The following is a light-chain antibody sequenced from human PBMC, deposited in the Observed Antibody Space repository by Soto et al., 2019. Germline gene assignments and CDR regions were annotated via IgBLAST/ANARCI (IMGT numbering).Light chain of an antibody. J-gene: IGKJ5*01. CDR2: SAS. CDR3: QQRSSWPPIT. CDR1: QSLRSN. V-gene: IGKV3-15*01. Sequence: EIVMTQSPVTLSVSPGETVTLSCRASQSLRSNLAWYQQKPGQTPRLLIYSASIRAAATPARFSGSGAGTNFSLTISSLQSEDFAVYYCQQRSSWPPITFGQGTRLEIK.